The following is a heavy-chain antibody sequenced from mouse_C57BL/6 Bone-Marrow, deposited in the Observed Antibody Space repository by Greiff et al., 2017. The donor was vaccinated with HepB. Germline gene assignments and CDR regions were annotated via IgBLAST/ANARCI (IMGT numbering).Heavy chain of an antibody. V-gene: IGHV1-64*01. CDR1: GYTFTSYW. CDR2: IHPNSGST. J-gene: IGHJ2*01. CDR3: ARSRVKLGFDY. Sequence: QVQLQQSGAELVKPGASVKLSCKASGYTFTSYWMHWVKQRPGQGLEWIGMIHPNSGSTNYNEKFKSKATLTVDKSSSTAYMQLSSLTSEDSAVYYCARSRVKLGFDYWGQGTTLTVSS. D-gene: IGHD4-1*01.